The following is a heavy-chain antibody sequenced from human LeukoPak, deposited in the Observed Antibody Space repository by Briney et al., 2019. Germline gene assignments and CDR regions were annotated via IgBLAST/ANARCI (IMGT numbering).Heavy chain of an antibody. CDR1: GYIFTSYG. CDR2: ISTYSGNR. J-gene: IGHJ4*02. CDR3: ARASASHEYSSGWGDY. D-gene: IGHD6-19*01. Sequence: GASVKVSCKASGYIFTSYGISWVRQAPGQGLEWMGWISTYSGNRNYVQNLQGRVTMTTDTTTSTAYMELRSLRSDDTAVYYCARASASHEYSSGWGDYWGQGTLVTVSS. V-gene: IGHV1-18*01.